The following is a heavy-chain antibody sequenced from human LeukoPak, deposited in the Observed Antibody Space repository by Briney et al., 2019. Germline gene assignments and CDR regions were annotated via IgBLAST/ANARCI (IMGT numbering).Heavy chain of an antibody. CDR2: ISAYNGNT. CDR3: ARVVGAIVVVPAARGDYYYYGMDV. V-gene: IGHV1-18*04. Sequence: ASVKASCKASGYTFTSYGISWVRQAPGQELEWMGWISAYNGNTNYAQKLQGRVTMTTDTSTSTAYMELRSLRSDDTAVYYCARVVGAIVVVPAARGDYYYYGMDVWGKGTTVTVSS. D-gene: IGHD2-2*01. J-gene: IGHJ6*04. CDR1: GYTFTSYG.